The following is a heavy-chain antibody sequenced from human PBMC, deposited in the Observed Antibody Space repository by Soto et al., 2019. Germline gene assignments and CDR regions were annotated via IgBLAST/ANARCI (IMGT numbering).Heavy chain of an antibody. V-gene: IGHV3-23*01. D-gene: IGHD6-6*01. CDR2: ISPNGQGI. CDR1: GFTVTSNG. Sequence: GGSLRLSCGVSGFTVTSNGVSWVRQAPGKGLEWVSAISPNGQGIWYADSVKGRFTISRDISRNTVFLQMDSLRAEDTAVYYCAKDRKYPRDYFHYWGQGTLVTVSS. J-gene: IGHJ4*02. CDR3: AKDRKYPRDYFHY.